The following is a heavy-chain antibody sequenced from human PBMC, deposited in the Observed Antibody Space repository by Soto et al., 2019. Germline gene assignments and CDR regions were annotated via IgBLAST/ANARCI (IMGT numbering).Heavy chain of an antibody. D-gene: IGHD3-9*01. CDR1: GVTFRGYT. Sequence: GGSLRLSCAGSGVTFRGYTVHWVRQTPGKGLEWVTVISDDGSKTYYAVSVKGRFSVSRDDCSNMVFLQMSSLRSEDTAVYHCARAYQLTYYFDDWGPGTPVTVSS. J-gene: IGHJ4*02. CDR3: ARAYQLTYYFDD. V-gene: IGHV3-30*14. CDR2: ISDDGSKT.